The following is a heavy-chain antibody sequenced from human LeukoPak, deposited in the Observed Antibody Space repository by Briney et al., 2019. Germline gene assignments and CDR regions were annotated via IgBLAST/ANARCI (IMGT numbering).Heavy chain of an antibody. D-gene: IGHD2-2*01. V-gene: IGHV3-11*01. J-gene: IGHJ4*02. CDR1: GFTFSDYY. Sequence: GGSLRLSCAASGFTFSDYYMSWIRQAPGKGLEWVSYISSSGSTIYYADSVKGRFTISRDNAKNSLYLQMNSLRAEDTALYYCAREGWFCRSSGCFEAFFDSWGQGTLVTVSS. CDR3: AREGWFCRSSGCFEAFFDS. CDR2: ISSSGSTI.